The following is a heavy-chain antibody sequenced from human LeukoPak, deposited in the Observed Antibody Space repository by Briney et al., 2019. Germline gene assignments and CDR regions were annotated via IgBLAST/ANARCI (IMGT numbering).Heavy chain of an antibody. CDR3: ARERAGGNSYFDY. J-gene: IGHJ4*02. V-gene: IGHV4-59*01. Sequence: PSETLSLTCTVSGGSISSYYWSWIRQPPGKGLEWIGYIYYSGSTNYNPSLKSRVTISVDTSKNQFSLKLSSVTAADTAVYYCARERAGGNSYFDYWGQGTLVTVSS. CDR1: GGSISSYY. D-gene: IGHD4-23*01. CDR2: IYYSGST.